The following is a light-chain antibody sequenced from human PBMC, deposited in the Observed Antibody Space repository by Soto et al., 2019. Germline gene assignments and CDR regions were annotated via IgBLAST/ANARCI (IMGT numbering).Light chain of an antibody. CDR3: SSYTSSSTYV. CDR1: SSDVGGYNY. CDR2: DVD. V-gene: IGLV2-14*01. J-gene: IGLJ1*01. Sequence: QSALAQPASVSGSPGRSITISCTGTSSDVGGYNYVSWYQQHPGKAPKLMIYDVDNRPSGVSNRFSGSKSGNTASLTISGLQAEDEADYYCSSYTSSSTYVLGTGTKVT.